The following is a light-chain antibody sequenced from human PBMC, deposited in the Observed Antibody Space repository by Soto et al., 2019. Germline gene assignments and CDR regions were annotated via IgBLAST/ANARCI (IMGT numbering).Light chain of an antibody. CDR3: SSYTTSATVV. CDR1: SSDVGAYNF. J-gene: IGLJ2*01. CDR2: YVS. V-gene: IGLV2-14*01. Sequence: QSVLTQPASVSGSPGQSITISCTGTSSDVGAYNFVSWYQQHPDKAPKLILYYVSTRPSGVSNRFSGSKSGSTASLTISGRPAADEEDYYCSSYTTSATVVFGGGTKLTVL.